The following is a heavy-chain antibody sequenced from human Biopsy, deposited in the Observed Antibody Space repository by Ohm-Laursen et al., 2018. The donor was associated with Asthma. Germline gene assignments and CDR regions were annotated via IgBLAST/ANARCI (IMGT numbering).Heavy chain of an antibody. CDR3: ARAQDYYDSRGYYRSFDY. V-gene: IGHV4-31*03. J-gene: IGHJ4*02. CDR2: IYYSGST. CDR1: YDSITSGGYD. Sequence: SETLSLTCTVSYDSITSGGYDWTWIRQHPGNVPEWIGFIYYSGSTYYNPTLKSRVSISIDTSKNQFPLKLSSVTAADTAVYYCARAQDYYDSRGYYRSFDYWGQGTLVTVSS. D-gene: IGHD3-22*01.